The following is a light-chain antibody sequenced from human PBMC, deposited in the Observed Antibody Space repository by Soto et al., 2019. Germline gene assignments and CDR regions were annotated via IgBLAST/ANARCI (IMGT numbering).Light chain of an antibody. J-gene: IGLJ2*01. CDR2: EDS. V-gene: IGLV3-10*01. CDR3: SSTDNTGLI. CDR1: ALPKKY. Sequence: SYELIQPPSVSVSPGQTARITCSGDALPKKYAYWYQQKSGRAPVLVIYEDSKRPSGIPERFSASTSGTMATLTISGAQVEDEADYYCSSTDNTGLIFGGGSKLTVL.